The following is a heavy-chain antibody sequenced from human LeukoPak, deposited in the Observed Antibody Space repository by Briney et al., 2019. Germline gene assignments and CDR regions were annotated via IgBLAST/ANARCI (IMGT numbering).Heavy chain of an antibody. Sequence: ASVKVSCKASGYTFTSYGISWVRQTPGQGLEWMEWISAYNGNTNYAQKLQGRVTMTTDTSTSTAYMELRSLRSDDTAVYYCARDRVPYYDSSGYPADIWGQGTMVTVSS. V-gene: IGHV1-18*01. J-gene: IGHJ3*02. CDR3: ARDRVPYYDSSGYPADI. CDR1: GYTFTSYG. CDR2: ISAYNGNT. D-gene: IGHD3-22*01.